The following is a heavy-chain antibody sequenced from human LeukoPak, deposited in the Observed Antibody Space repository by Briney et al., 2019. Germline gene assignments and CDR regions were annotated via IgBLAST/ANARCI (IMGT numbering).Heavy chain of an antibody. CDR3: ARGYCSGGSCYSGWYYYYYMDV. CDR1: GGSFSGYC. Sequence: SETLSLTCAVYGGSFSGYCWSWIRQPPGKGLEWIGEINHSGSTNYNPSLKSRVTISVDTSKNQFSLKLSSVTAADTAVYYCARGYCSGGSCYSGWYYYYYMDVWGKGTTVTVSS. D-gene: IGHD2-15*01. J-gene: IGHJ6*03. V-gene: IGHV4-34*01. CDR2: INHSGST.